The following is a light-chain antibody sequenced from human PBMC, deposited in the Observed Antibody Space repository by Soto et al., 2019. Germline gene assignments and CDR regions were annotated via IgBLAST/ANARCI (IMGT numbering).Light chain of an antibody. J-gene: IGKJ5*01. CDR2: KAS. Sequence: DIQMTQSPSTLSSSVCDRVTITCRSSQSISSWLAWYQQKPGKAPKLLIYKASTLESGVPSNFSGSGSGTEFTLTISSLQSEDFAVYYCQQYNSWPPVTFGQGTRLEIK. V-gene: IGKV1-5*03. CDR3: QQYNSWPPVT. CDR1: QSISSW.